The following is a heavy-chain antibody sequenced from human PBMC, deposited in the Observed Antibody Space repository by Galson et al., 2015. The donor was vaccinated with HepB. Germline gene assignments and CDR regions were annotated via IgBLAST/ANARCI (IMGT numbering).Heavy chain of an antibody. V-gene: IGHV3-30-3*01. D-gene: IGHD2-15*01. CDR1: GFTFSSYA. J-gene: IGHJ5*02. CDR3: ARAGSRRSYCSGGSCYENNWFDP. CDR2: ISYDGSNK. Sequence: SLRLSCAASGFTFSSYAMHWVRQAPGKGLEWVAVISYDGSNKYYADSVKGRFTISRDNSKNTLYLQMNSPRAEDTAVYYCARAGSRRSYCSGGSCYENNWFDPWGQGTLVTVSS.